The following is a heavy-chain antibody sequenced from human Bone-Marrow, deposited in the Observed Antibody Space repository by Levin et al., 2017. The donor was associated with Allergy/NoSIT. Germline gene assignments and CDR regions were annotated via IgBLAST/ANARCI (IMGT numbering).Heavy chain of an antibody. CDR1: GYTFTSYD. J-gene: IGHJ6*02. CDR3: ARGGQNIQLWLSGGMDV. CDR2: MNPNSGNT. V-gene: IGHV1-8*01. Sequence: GESLKISCKASGYTFTSYDINWVRQATGQGLEWMGWMNPNSGNTGYAQKFQGRVTMTRNTSISTAYMELSSLRSEDTAVYYCARGGQNIQLWLSGGMDVWGQGTTVTVSS. D-gene: IGHD5-18*01.